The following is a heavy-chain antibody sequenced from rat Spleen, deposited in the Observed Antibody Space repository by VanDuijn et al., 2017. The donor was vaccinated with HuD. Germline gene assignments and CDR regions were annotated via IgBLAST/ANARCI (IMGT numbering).Heavy chain of an antibody. V-gene: IGHV2-30*01. Sequence: QVQLKESGPGLVQPSQTLSLTCTVSGFTLTSYNVHWIRQPTGKGLEWMGIIWSGGSTDYNSALKSRRSISRDTPKGQVFLKMNSLPTEETAMYFCARGGLQCDYWGQGVMVTVSS. CDR3: ARGGLQCDY. D-gene: IGHD1-1*01. J-gene: IGHJ2*01. CDR2: IWSGGST. CDR1: GFTLTSYN.